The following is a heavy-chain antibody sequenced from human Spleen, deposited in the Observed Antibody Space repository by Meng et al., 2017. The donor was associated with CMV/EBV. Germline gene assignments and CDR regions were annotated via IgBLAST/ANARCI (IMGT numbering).Heavy chain of an antibody. CDR1: SWSISTSGYY. CDR3: ARVAVDRLSSFDF. D-gene: IGHD3/OR15-3a*01. CDR2: IYYSGNA. V-gene: IGHV4-31*02. Sequence: SSWSISTSGYYWSWLRQHRGEGLKWIGFIYYSGNAYYNASLKSRISISIDPSKTQFSLRVTSVTAADTAVYYCARVAVDRLSSFDFWGQGTLVTVSS. J-gene: IGHJ4*02.